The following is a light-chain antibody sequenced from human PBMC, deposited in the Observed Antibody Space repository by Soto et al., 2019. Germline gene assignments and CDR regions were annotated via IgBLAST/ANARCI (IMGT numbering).Light chain of an antibody. J-gene: IGLJ2*01. Sequence: QSALTQPPSASGTPGQRVTIACSGGRSNIESNTVNWYQQVPGTAPKLLVYSNNQRPSGVPDRFSGSQAGTSASLAISGLQSEDEADYYCATWDDSLNGWVIGGGTKLTVL. V-gene: IGLV1-44*01. CDR2: SNN. CDR3: ATWDDSLNGWV. CDR1: RSNIESNT.